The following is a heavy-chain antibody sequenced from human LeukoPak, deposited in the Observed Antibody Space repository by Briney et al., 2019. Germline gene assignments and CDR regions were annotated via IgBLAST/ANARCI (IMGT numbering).Heavy chain of an antibody. CDR1: GGSFSGYY. CDR3: ARGPRPRYCSGGSCSYRGYYYGMDV. J-gene: IGHJ6*02. Sequence: PSETLSLTCAVYGGSFSGYYWSWIPQPPGKGLEWIGEINHSGSTNYNPSLKSRVTISVDTSKNQFSLKLSSVTAADTAVYYCARGPRPRYCSGGSCSYRGYYYGMDVWGQGTTVTVSS. CDR2: INHSGST. V-gene: IGHV4-34*01. D-gene: IGHD2-15*01.